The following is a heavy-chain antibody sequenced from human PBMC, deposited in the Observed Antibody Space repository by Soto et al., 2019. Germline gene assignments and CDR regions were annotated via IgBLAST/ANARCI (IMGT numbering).Heavy chain of an antibody. V-gene: IGHV1-46*01. CDR3: ERPRVTNHGYYFDY. CDR2: INPSGGST. J-gene: IGHJ4*02. CDR1: GYTFTSYY. D-gene: IGHD4-17*01. Sequence: QVQLVQSGAEVKKPGASVKVSCKASGYTFTSYYMHWVRQAPGQGLEWMGIINPSGGSTSYAQKVQGRVTMTRATSTSTVYMELSSLRSEDTAVYYCERPRVTNHGYYFDYWGQGTMVTVSS.